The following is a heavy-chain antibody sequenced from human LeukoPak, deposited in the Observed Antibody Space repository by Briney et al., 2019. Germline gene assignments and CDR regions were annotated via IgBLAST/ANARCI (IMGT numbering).Heavy chain of an antibody. CDR2: ISYDGSNK. D-gene: IGHD5-18*01. V-gene: IGHV3-30*19. CDR3: AREGYSYGPHAFDI. Sequence: GRSLRLSCVASGFTFSNHGMHWVRQAPGKGLEWVAVISYDGSNKYYADSVKGRFTISRDNSKNTLYLQMNSLRAEDTAVYYCAREGYSYGPHAFDIWGQGTMVTVSS. J-gene: IGHJ3*02. CDR1: GFTFSNHG.